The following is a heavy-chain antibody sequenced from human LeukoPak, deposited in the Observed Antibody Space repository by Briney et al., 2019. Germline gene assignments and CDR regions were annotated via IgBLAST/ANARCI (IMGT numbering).Heavy chain of an antibody. J-gene: IGHJ4*02. Sequence: PSETLSLTCTVSGGSISSYYWSWIRQPPGKGLEWIGYIYYSGSTNYNPSLKSRVTISVDTSKNQFSLKLSFVTAADTAVYYCARQAVADLYYFDYWGQGTLVTVSS. CDR3: ARQAVADLYYFDY. CDR1: GGSISSYY. V-gene: IGHV4-59*01. D-gene: IGHD6-19*01. CDR2: IYYSGST.